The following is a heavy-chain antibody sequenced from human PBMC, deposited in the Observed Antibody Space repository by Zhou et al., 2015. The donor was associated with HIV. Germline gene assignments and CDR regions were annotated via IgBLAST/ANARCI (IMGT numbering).Heavy chain of an antibody. CDR3: ARGDCSGEKCYSDY. CDR2: ITTDGSST. Sequence: EAQLVESGGRLSSAWGGSLRLSCAASGFTFSRHWMHWVRQAPGKGLVWVSRITTDGSSTIYADSVKGRFTISRDNAKNTLYLQMNSLTDEDTAVYYCARGDCSGEKCYSDYWGQGTLVHHLL. V-gene: IGHV3-74*01. CDR1: GFTFSRHW. D-gene: IGHD2-15*01. J-gene: IGHJ4*02.